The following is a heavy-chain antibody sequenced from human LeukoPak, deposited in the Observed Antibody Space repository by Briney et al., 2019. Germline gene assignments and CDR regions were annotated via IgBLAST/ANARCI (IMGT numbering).Heavy chain of an antibody. Sequence: GGSLRLSCSASGFTFSSYALHWVRQAPGKGLEYVSGVISSGVSTNYADSVKGRITISRDNSNTTLHLQMSSLRGEVTAVYYCVKDRDRNLARVNFDYWGQGSLLSVSS. CDR3: VKDRDRNLARVNFDY. CDR1: GFTFSSYA. J-gene: IGHJ4*02. CDR2: VISSGVST. V-gene: IGHV3-64D*06. D-gene: IGHD5-24*01.